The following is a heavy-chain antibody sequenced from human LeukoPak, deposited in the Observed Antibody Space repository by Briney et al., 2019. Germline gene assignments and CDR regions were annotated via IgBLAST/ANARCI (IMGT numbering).Heavy chain of an antibody. D-gene: IGHD3-22*01. Sequence: ASVKVSCKASGYTFTSYGISWVRQAPGRGLEWMGWISAYNGNTNYAQKLQGRVTMTTDTSTSTAYMELRSLRSDDTAVYYCARDGGPLFTMMLAPFDIWGQGTMVTVSS. J-gene: IGHJ3*02. CDR1: GYTFTSYG. CDR2: ISAYNGNT. V-gene: IGHV1-18*01. CDR3: ARDGGPLFTMMLAPFDI.